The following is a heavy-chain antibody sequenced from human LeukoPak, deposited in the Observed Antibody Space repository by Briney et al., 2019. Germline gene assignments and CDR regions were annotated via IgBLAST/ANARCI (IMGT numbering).Heavy chain of an antibody. J-gene: IGHJ5*02. V-gene: IGHV1-69*04. CDR1: GGTFSSYA. CDR2: IIPILGIA. CDR3: ARDRTHHGPELELWWFDP. Sequence: ASVKVSCRASGGTFSSYAISWVRQAPGQGLEWMGRIIPILGIANYAQKFQGRVTITADKSTSTAYMELSSLRSEDTAVYYCARDRTHHGPELELWWFDPWGQGTLVTVSS. D-gene: IGHD1-7*01.